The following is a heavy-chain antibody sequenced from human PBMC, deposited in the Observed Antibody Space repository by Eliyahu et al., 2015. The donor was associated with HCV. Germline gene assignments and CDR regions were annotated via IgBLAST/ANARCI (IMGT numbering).Heavy chain of an antibody. CDR2: IYYSGSA. CDR1: GXSIXXGXCX. D-gene: IGHD5-24*01. J-gene: IGHJ6*02. Sequence: QVQLQESDPGLXKPSQTXSLTCPVSGXSIXXGXCXWSWIRQHPGKGLEWIGYIYYSGSAYYNPSLKSRVSISLDRSKNQFSLKLSSVTAADTAVYFCARDTSRSSEKFRSPYGMDVWGQGTAVTVSS. V-gene: IGHV4-31*03. CDR3: ARDTSRSSEKFRSPYGMDV.